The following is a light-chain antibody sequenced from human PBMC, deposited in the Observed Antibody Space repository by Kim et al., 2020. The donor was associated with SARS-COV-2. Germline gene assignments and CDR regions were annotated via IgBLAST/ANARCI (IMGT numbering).Light chain of an antibody. CDR2: AAS. CDR1: QSISSH. Sequence: ASVGDRVTITCRTTQSISSHLNGYQQKPGRAPKLLISAASTLQGGVPSRFSGSGSETDFTLTISSLQPEDFATYFCQQSYITPFTFGPGTKVDIK. J-gene: IGKJ3*01. CDR3: QQSYITPFT. V-gene: IGKV1-39*01.